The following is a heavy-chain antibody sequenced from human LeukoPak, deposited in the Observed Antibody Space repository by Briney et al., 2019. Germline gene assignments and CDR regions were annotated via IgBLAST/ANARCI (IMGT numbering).Heavy chain of an antibody. CDR1: GYTFTHYY. CDR3: ARDGVGTYDY. D-gene: IGHD1-26*01. CDR2: INTANGDT. Sequence: GASVEVSFQASGYTFTHYYIHWMRPAPGQGLEWMGWINTANGDTIYAQKFLGSVTLTRDTSISTAYMELTTLTSDDTAVYYCARDGVGTYDYWGQGTLVTVSS. V-gene: IGHV1-2*02. J-gene: IGHJ4*02.